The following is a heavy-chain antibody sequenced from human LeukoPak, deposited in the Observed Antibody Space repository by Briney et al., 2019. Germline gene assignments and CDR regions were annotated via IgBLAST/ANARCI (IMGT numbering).Heavy chain of an antibody. CDR3: ARGRPSYYDFWSGPMGV. J-gene: IGHJ6*03. Sequence: ASVKVSCKASGYTFTSYDINWVRQATGQGLEWMGWMNPNSGNTGYAQKSQGRVTITRNTSISTAYMELSSLRSEDTAVYYCARGRPSYYDFWSGPMGVWGKGTTVTVSS. CDR2: MNPNSGNT. CDR1: GYTFTSYD. V-gene: IGHV1-8*03. D-gene: IGHD3-3*01.